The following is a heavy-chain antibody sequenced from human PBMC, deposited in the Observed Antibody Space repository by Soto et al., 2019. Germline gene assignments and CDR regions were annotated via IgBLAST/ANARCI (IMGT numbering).Heavy chain of an antibody. D-gene: IGHD5-18*01. J-gene: IGHJ6*02. CDR3: ARGQRNTAMLLSQYYYYGMDV. Sequence: QVQLQQWGAGLLTPSETLSLTCAVYGGSFSGHYWSWIRQPPGKGLEWLGEINHSGSTNYNPSLKSRVTISVDTSKNQFSLKLSSVTAADTAVYYCARGQRNTAMLLSQYYYYGMDVWGQGTTVTVSS. CDR1: GGSFSGHY. V-gene: IGHV4-34*02. CDR2: INHSGST.